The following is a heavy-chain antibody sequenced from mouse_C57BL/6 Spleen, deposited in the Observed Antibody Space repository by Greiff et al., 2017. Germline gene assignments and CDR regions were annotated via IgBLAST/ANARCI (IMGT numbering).Heavy chain of an antibody. CDR2: IHPNSGST. J-gene: IGHJ1*03. Sequence: VQLQQPVAELAQPGASVQLSCKASGYTFTSSWMHWVKQRPGQGLEWIGMIHPNSGSTNYNEKFKSKATLTVDKSSSTAYMQLSSLTSEDSAVYYCAGENSNYWYFDVGGTGATVTVSS. CDR1: GYTFTSSW. D-gene: IGHD2-5*01. V-gene: IGHV1-64*01. CDR3: AGENSNYWYFDV.